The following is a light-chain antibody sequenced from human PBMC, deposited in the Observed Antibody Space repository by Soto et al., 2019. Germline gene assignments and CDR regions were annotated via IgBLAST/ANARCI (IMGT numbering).Light chain of an antibody. CDR1: QSVSSSY. CDR2: GAS. CDR3: QKYGSPPQT. J-gene: IGKJ1*01. V-gene: IGKV3-20*01. Sequence: EIVLTQSPGTLSLSPGERATLSCRASQSVSSSYFAWYQQKPGQAPRLLIYGASSRATGIADRFSGTGSRTAFTLTISRLEPEDFAVYYGQKYGSPPQTFAQGTKVEIK.